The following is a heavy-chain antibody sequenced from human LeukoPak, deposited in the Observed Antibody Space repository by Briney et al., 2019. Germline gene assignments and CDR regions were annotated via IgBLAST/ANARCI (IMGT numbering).Heavy chain of an antibody. J-gene: IGHJ4*02. D-gene: IGHD7-27*01. CDR2: ISGSGDST. CDR3: AKDHSPGSSSEY. CDR1: GFTFSNAW. Sequence: GGSLRLSCAASGFTFSNAWMSWVRQAPGMGLEWVSGISGSGDSTYYADSVKGRFTVSRDNSKNTLYLQMNSLRAEDTAIYYCAKDHSPGSSSEYWGQGTLVTVSS. V-gene: IGHV3-23*01.